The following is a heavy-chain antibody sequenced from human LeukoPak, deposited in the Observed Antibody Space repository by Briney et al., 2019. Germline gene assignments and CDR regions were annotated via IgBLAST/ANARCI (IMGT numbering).Heavy chain of an antibody. V-gene: IGHV1-8*01. CDR1: GYTFTSYD. J-gene: IGHJ5*02. Sequence: ASVKVSCKASGYTFTSYDINWVRQATGQGLEWMRWKNPNSGNTGYTQKFQGRVTMTRNTSISTAYMELSSLRSEDTAVYYCARGRGSGHKENWFDPWGQGTLVTVSS. CDR2: KNPNSGNT. CDR3: ARGRGSGHKENWFDP. D-gene: IGHD6-19*01.